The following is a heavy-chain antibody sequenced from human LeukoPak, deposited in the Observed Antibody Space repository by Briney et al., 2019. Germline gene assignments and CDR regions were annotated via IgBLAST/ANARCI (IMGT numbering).Heavy chain of an antibody. V-gene: IGHV3-23*01. D-gene: IGHD1-1*01. CDR3: ARESGGHDY. Sequence: GGSLRLSCAASGITFSSFAMTWLRQAPGKGPEWVSVISGSGDTTYYADSVKGRFTISRDKSKNTLYLQMNSLRVEDTAIYHCARESGGHDYWGQGTLVTVSS. CDR1: GITFSSFA. CDR2: ISGSGDTT. J-gene: IGHJ4*02.